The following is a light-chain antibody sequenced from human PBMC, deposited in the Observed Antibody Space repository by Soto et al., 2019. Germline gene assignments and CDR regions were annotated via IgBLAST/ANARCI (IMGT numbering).Light chain of an antibody. J-gene: IGLJ3*02. V-gene: IGLV2-14*01. CDR3: NSYTGSSTLV. CDR2: EVS. Sequence: QSVLTQPASVSGSPGQSITISCTGTSSDVGAYNYVSWYQQYPGKAPKLIIYEVSHRPSGVSNRFSGSKSGHTASLTISGLQAEDEAHYYCNSYTGSSTLVFGGGTKLTVL. CDR1: SSDVGAYNY.